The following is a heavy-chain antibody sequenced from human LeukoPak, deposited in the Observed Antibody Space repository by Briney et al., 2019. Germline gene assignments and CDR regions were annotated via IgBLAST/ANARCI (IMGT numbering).Heavy chain of an antibody. Sequence: ASVKVSCKASGYTFTSYGISWVRQAPGQGLEWMGWISAYNGNTSYAQKLQGRVTMTTDTSTSTAYMELRSLRFDDTAVYYCARDRRGSGYAPGVWFDPWGQGTLVTVSS. CDR2: ISAYNGNT. V-gene: IGHV1-18*01. J-gene: IGHJ5*02. D-gene: IGHD5-12*01. CDR1: GYTFTSYG. CDR3: ARDRRGSGYAPGVWFDP.